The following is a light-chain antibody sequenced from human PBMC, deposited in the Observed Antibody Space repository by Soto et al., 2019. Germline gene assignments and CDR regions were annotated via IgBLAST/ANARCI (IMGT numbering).Light chain of an antibody. V-gene: IGKV3-20*01. CDR2: AAS. CDR1: QSISSSY. Sequence: EIVLTQSPGTLSLSPGEGGTLSCRASQSISSSYLAWYQQKPGQSPRLLFYAASSRATGVPDRFSGSGSGTDFTLTISRLEPEDFAVYYCQLYGSSPPNTFGQGTKLEI. J-gene: IGKJ2*01. CDR3: QLYGSSPPNT.